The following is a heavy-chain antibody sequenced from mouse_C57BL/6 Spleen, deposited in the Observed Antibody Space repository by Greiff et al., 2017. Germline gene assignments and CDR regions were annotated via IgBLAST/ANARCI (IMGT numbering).Heavy chain of an antibody. CDR2: IYWDDDK. CDR3: ARKGYYYGSSPYWYFDV. CDR1: GFSLRTSGMG. D-gene: IGHD1-1*01. V-gene: IGHV8-12*01. Sequence: QVQLKQSGPGILQSSQTLSLTCSFSGFSLRTSGMGVSWIRQPSGKGLEWLAHIYWDDDKRYNPSLKSRLTISKDTSRTQVFLKITSVDTADTATDYCARKGYYYGSSPYWYFDVWGTGTTVTVSS. J-gene: IGHJ1*03.